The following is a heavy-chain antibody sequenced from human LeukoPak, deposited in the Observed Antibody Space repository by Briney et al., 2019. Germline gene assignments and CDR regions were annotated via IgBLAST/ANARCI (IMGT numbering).Heavy chain of an antibody. J-gene: IGHJ3*02. CDR1: GYTFTGYY. CDR3: ARDGGYYDILTGYYKDDAFDI. CDR2: INPNSGGT. Sequence: SVKVSCKASGYTFTGYYMHWVRQAPGQGVEWMGWINPNSGGTNYAQKFQGWVTMTRDTSISTAYMELSRLRSDDTAVYYCARDGGYYDILTGYYKDDAFDIWGQGTMVTVSS. D-gene: IGHD3-9*01. V-gene: IGHV1-2*04.